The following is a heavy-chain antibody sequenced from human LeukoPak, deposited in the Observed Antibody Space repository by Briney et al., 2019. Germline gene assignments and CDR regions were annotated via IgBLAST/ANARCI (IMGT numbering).Heavy chain of an antibody. J-gene: IGHJ4*02. CDR1: GGSISSSSYY. V-gene: IGHV4-39*07. CDR2: IYYSGST. Sequence: SETLSLTCTVSGGSISSSSYYWGWIRQPPGKGLEWIGSIYYSGSTYYNPSLKSRVTISVDTSKNQFSLKLSSVTAADTAVYYCARDQSGSYYQFDYWGQGTLVTVSS. D-gene: IGHD3-10*01. CDR3: ARDQSGSYYQFDY.